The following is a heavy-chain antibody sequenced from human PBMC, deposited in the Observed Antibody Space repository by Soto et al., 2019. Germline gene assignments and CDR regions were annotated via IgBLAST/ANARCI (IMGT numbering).Heavy chain of an antibody. J-gene: IGHJ6*02. CDR2: IYSGGST. CDR3: GGVYYYYGMDV. CDR1: GFTVSSNY. Sequence: GSLRLSCAASGFTVSSNYMSWVRQAPGKGLEWVSVIYSGGSTYYADSVKGRFTISRDNSKNTLYLQMNSLRAEDTAVYYCGGVYYYYGMDVWGQGTTVTVSS. V-gene: IGHV3-53*01. D-gene: IGHD2-8*01.